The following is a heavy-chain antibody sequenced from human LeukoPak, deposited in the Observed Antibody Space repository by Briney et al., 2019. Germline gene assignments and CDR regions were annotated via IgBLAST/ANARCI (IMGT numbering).Heavy chain of an antibody. CDR3: ARAGVSPHYNFDY. V-gene: IGHV4-30-2*01. J-gene: IGHJ4*02. D-gene: IGHD3-10*01. Sequence: PSETLSLTCAVSGGSISSGGYSWSWIRQPPGKGLEWIGYIYHSGSTYYNPSLKSRVTISVDRSKNQFSLKLSSVTAADTAVYYCARAGVSPHYNFDYWGQGTLVTVSS. CDR1: GGSISSGGYS. CDR2: IYHSGST.